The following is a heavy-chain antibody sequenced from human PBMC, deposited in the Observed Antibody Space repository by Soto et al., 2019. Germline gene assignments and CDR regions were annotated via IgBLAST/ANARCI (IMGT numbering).Heavy chain of an antibody. CDR2: MYHSGTF. V-gene: IGHV4-30-2*01. CDR3: ARAQFYSGSGNYNNLMFDA. CDR1: GGSIGGVGYS. J-gene: IGHJ5*02. Sequence: SETLSLTCAVSGGSIGGVGYSWSWIRQPPGGGLEWIGYMYHSGTFLKSPSLKTRLTMSLDISKNQFSLTLNSMSAADTAVYYCARAQFYSGSGNYNNLMFDAWGQGIQVTVSS. D-gene: IGHD3-10*01.